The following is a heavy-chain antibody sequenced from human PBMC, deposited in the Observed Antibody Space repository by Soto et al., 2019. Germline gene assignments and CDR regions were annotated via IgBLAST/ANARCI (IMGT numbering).Heavy chain of an antibody. D-gene: IGHD6-13*01. Sequence: EVHLLESGGDLVQRGGSLRLSCAASGFIFSNYAMSWVRQAPGKGLEWVSAISGSGATTYYPDSVKGRFTISRDNSKNTVYLQMNSLRAEDTAVYYCARDWWEEPAGKETVSQFDYWGQGTLVTVSS. CDR2: ISGSGATT. CDR1: GFIFSNYA. J-gene: IGHJ4*02. V-gene: IGHV3-23*01. CDR3: ARDWWEEPAGKETVSQFDY.